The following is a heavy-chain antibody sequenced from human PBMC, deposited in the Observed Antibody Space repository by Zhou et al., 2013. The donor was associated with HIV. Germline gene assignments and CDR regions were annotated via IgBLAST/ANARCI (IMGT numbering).Heavy chain of an antibody. CDR1: EDTFNRNA. D-gene: IGHD1-1*01. CDR3: ATGGNEYNNYYFYLDL. V-gene: IGHV1-69*04. J-gene: IGHJ6*03. CDR2: VIPILGLT. Sequence: QVQLVQSGAEVKKPGSSVRVSCKASEDTFNRNAVNWVRQAPGQGPEWIGRVIPILGLTNYAQKFVDRVIIIADKSTTTVYMELTSLTSEDSALYYCATGGNEYNNYYFYLDLWGAGTSVTVSS.